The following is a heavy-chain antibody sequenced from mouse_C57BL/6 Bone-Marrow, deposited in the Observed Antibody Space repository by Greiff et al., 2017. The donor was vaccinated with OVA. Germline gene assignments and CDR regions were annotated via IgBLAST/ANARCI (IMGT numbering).Heavy chain of an antibody. J-gene: IGHJ4*01. CDR3: AGLWHYDYGSIGYAMDY. D-gene: IGHD1-1*01. CDR2: IFPGSGST. CDR1: GYTFTDYY. Sequence: QVQLQQSGPELVKPGASVKISCKASGYTFTDYYINWVKQRPGQGLEWIGWIFPGSGSTYYNEKFKGKAPLTVDKSSRTASMLLSSLTSGDSAVYYCAGLWHYDYGSIGYAMDYWGQGTSVTVAS. V-gene: IGHV1-75*01.